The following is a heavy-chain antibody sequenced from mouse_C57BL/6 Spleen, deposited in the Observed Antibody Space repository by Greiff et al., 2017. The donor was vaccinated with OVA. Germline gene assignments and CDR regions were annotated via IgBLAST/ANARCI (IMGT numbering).Heavy chain of an antibody. J-gene: IGHJ4*01. Sequence: QVQLQQPGAELVRPGSSVKLSCKASGYTFTSYWMHWVKQRPIQGLEWIGNIDPSDSETHYNQKFKDKATLTVDKSSSTAYMQLSSLTSEDSAVYYCARRAQDDAMDYWGQGTSVTVSS. CDR1: GYTFTSYW. CDR3: ARRAQDDAMDY. CDR2: IDPSDSET. V-gene: IGHV1-52*01. D-gene: IGHD3-2*02.